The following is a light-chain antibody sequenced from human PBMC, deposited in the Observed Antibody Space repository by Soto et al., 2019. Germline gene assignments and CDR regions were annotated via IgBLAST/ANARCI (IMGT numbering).Light chain of an antibody. CDR1: QSISSW. CDR3: QQYSSYRRA. J-gene: IGKJ1*01. CDR2: KAS. Sequence: DIPMTQSPSTLSASVGDRVTITCRASQSISSWLAWYQQIPGKAPKLLIYKASSLESGVPSRFSGSGSGTEFTLTISSLQPDDFATYYCQQYSSYRRALGQGTKVEIK. V-gene: IGKV1-5*03.